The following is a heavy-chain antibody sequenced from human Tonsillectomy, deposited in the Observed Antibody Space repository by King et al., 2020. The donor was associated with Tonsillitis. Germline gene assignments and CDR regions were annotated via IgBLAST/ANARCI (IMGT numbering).Heavy chain of an antibody. CDR2: ISSSGSTI. CDR3: AKTISGYYYAEYFRH. V-gene: IGHV3-11*01. J-gene: IGHJ1*01. CDR1: GFTFSDYY. Sequence: VQLVESGGGLVKPGGSLRLSCAASGFTFSDYYMSWMRQAPGKGLEWISYISSSGSTIYYADSVKGRFTISRDNAKNSLYLLMNSLRADDTAVYYCAKTISGYYYAEYFRHWGQGTLVTVSS. D-gene: IGHD3-22*01.